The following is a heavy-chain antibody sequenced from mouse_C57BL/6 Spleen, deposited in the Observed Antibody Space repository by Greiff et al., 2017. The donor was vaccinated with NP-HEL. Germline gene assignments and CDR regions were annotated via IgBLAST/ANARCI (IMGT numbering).Heavy chain of an antibody. D-gene: IGHD1-1*01. J-gene: IGHJ1*03. CDR2: IHPNSGST. Sequence: VQLQQPGAELVKPGASVKLSCKASGYTFTSYWMHWVKQRPGQGLEWIGMIHPNSGSTNYNEKFKSKATLTVDKSSSTAYMQLSSLTSEDSAVYYCAYYGSSYGGYFDVWGTGTTVTVSS. CDR1: GYTFTSYW. V-gene: IGHV1-64*01. CDR3: AYYGSSYGGYFDV.